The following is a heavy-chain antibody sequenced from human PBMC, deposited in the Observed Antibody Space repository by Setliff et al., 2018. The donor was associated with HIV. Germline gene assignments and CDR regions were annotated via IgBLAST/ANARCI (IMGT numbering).Heavy chain of an antibody. CDR2: INHSGGT. CDR3: ARLRGSYDFSNWFDP. V-gene: IGHV4-34*01. D-gene: IGHD3-3*01. J-gene: IGHJ5*02. Sequence: SETLSLTCAVYGGSFSNYYWSWIRQPPGKGLEWIGEINHSGGTNYNPSLKSRVTISVDTSKKQFSLKLRSVTAADTAVYYCARLRGSYDFSNWFDPWGQGTQVTVSS. CDR1: GGSFSNYY.